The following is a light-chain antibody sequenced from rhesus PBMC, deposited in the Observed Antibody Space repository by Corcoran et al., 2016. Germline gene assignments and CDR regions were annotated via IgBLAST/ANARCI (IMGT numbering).Light chain of an antibody. V-gene: IGKV1-25*02. CDR1: QGIRSS. Sequence: DIQMTQSPSSVSASVGDRVTITCRASQGIRSSLAWYQQKPGKAPKLLIYSATTLQSGVPARFSGSGSWTEFTLTISSLQPEDFATYYGQQYNTLPRTFGQGTNVEIK. CDR2: SAT. CDR3: QQYNTLPRT. J-gene: IGKJ1*01.